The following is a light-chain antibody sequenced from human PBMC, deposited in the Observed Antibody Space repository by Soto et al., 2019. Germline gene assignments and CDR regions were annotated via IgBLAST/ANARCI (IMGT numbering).Light chain of an antibody. CDR1: PGIRDD. V-gene: IGKV1-17*01. J-gene: IGKJ4*01. CDR2: GAS. CDR3: LQHHSDPLT. Sequence: DIQMTQSPSSLSASVGDRVTITCRASPGIRDDLGWYQQRPGKAPKRLIYGASNLQSGVPSRFSGSGYGTEFTLTISSLHPEDFATYFFLQHHSDPLTFGGETKVDIK.